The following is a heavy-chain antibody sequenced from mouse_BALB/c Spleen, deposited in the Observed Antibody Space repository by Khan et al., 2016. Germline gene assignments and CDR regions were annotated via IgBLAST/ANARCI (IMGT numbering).Heavy chain of an antibody. D-gene: IGHD1-3*01. Sequence: QVQLKQSGPGLVAPSQSLSITCTVSGFSLTSYGVHWVRQPPGKGLEWLGVIWAGGRTTYNSALMSRLSISNDNSKSRVFLKMNSLQTDDTAMYYGARLEDIWGQGTTLTVSS. CDR2: IWAGGRT. CDR1: GFSLTSYG. J-gene: IGHJ2*01. CDR3: ARLEDI. V-gene: IGHV2-9*02.